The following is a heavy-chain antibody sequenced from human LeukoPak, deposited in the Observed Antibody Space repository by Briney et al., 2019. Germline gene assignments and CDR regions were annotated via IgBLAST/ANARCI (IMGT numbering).Heavy chain of an antibody. V-gene: IGHV3-30*02. Sequence: GGSLRLSCAASGFTFSSYGMHWVRQAPGKGLEWVAFIRYDGSNKYYADSVKGRFTISRDNSKNTLYLQMNSLRAEDTAVYYCATQGYSSGLFYYYYMDVWGKGTTVTISS. CDR2: IRYDGSNK. D-gene: IGHD6-19*01. CDR3: ATQGYSSGLFYYYYMDV. CDR1: GFTFSSYG. J-gene: IGHJ6*03.